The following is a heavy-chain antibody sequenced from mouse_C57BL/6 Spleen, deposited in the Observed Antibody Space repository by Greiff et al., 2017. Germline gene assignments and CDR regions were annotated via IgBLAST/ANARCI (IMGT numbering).Heavy chain of an antibody. J-gene: IGHJ1*03. CDR3: ARISTPTVVDGWYFDV. D-gene: IGHD1-1*01. CDR2: INPNNGGT. V-gene: IGHV1-26*01. Sequence: VQLQQSGPELVKPGASVKISCKASGYTFTDYYMNWVKQSHGKSLEWIGDINPNNGGTSYNQKFKGKATLTVDKSSSTAYMELRSLTSEDSAVYYCARISTPTVVDGWYFDVWGTGTTVTVSS. CDR1: GYTFTDYY.